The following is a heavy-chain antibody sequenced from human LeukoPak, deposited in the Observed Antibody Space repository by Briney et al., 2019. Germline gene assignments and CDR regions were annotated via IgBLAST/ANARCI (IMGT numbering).Heavy chain of an antibody. Sequence: ASVTVSCKASGGTFSSYAISWVRQAPGQGLEWMGGIIPIFGTANYAQKFQGRVTITADESTSTAYMELSSLRSEDTAVYYCARGGITGTGYYYYGMDVWGQGTTVTVSS. J-gene: IGHJ6*02. CDR1: GGTFSSYA. CDR2: IIPIFGTA. V-gene: IGHV1-69*01. D-gene: IGHD1-20*01. CDR3: ARGGITGTGYYYYGMDV.